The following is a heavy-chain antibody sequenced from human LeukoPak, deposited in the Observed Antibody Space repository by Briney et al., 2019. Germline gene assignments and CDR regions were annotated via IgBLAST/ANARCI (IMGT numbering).Heavy chain of an antibody. V-gene: IGHV1-8*01. D-gene: IGHD6-6*01. Sequence: ASVKVSCKASGYTFTSYDINWVRQATGQGLEWMGWMNPNSGNTGYAQKFQGRVTMTRNTSISTAYMELSSLRSDDTAVYYCARGIAARRNYYYYYMDVWGKGTTVTVSS. CDR3: ARGIAARRNYYYYYMDV. CDR2: MNPNSGNT. CDR1: GYTFTSYD. J-gene: IGHJ6*03.